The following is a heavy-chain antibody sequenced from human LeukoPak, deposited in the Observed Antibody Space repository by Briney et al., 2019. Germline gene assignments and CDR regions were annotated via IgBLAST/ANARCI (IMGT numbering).Heavy chain of an antibody. CDR1: GFTFSSYA. CDR3: ARALGYCSGGSCYSAYYYYGMDV. V-gene: IGHV3-30*04. D-gene: IGHD2-15*01. J-gene: IGHJ6*02. Sequence: GGSLRLSCAASGFTFSSYAMHWVRQAPGKGLEWVAVISYDGSNKYYADSVKGRFTISRDNSKNTLYLQMNSQRAEDTAVYYCARALGYCSGGSCYSAYYYYGMDVWGQGTTVTVSS. CDR2: ISYDGSNK.